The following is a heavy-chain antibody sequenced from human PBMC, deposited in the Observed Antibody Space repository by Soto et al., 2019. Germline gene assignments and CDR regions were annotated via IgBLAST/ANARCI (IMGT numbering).Heavy chain of an antibody. CDR2: ISKSGSVI. CDR3: ASVMLRFSYGIDV. V-gene: IGHV3-48*03. Sequence: GGSLRLSCAASGLSFSSYEMHWVRQAPEKGLEWVSYISKSGSVIYYTDSVKGRFTISRDNAKNLLYLEMNSLRAEDTAVYFCASVMLRFSYGIDVWGQGTTVTVSS. CDR1: GLSFSSYE. J-gene: IGHJ6*02. D-gene: IGHD3-3*01.